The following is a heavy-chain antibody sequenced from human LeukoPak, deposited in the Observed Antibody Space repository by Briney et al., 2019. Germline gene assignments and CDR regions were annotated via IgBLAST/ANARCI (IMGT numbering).Heavy chain of an antibody. CDR3: ASSYCSGGSCYLWPYYYYGMDV. CDR1: GGSISSGGYY. D-gene: IGHD2-15*01. V-gene: IGHV4-61*08. J-gene: IGHJ6*02. CDR2: IYYSGST. Sequence: SETLSLTCTVSGGSISSGGYYWSWIRQHPGKGLEWIGYIYYSGSTNYNPSLKSRVTISVDTSKNQFSLKLSSVTAADTAVYYCASSYCSGGSCYLWPYYYYGMDVWGQGTTVTVSS.